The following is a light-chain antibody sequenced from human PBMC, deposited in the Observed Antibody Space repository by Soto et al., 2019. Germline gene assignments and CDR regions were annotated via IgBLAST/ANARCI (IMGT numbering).Light chain of an antibody. CDR1: TGAVTSKHH. J-gene: IGLJ2*01. V-gene: IGLV7-46*01. Sequence: QAVVTQEPSLTVSPGGKVTLTCGSSTGAVTSKHHRYWFQRKAGQAPRTLIYDTSNKHSGTPARFSGSLLGDKAALTRSGAQPEDEAQYYCLLSYNAARVFGGGTTVTVL. CDR2: DTS. CDR3: LLSYNAARV.